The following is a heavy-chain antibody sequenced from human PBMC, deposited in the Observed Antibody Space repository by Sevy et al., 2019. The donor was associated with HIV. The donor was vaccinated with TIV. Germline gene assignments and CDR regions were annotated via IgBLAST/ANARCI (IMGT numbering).Heavy chain of an antibody. Sequence: GESLKISCAASGFTFSDYYMSWIRQAPGKGLEWVSYISSSGSTIYYADSVKGRFTISRDNAKNSLYLQMNSLRAEDTAVYYCARDDRGWEXRDYYYGXDVWGQGTTVTVSS. CDR3: ARDDRGWEXRDYYYGXDV. D-gene: IGHD1-26*01. CDR1: GFTFSDYY. CDR2: ISSSGSTI. J-gene: IGHJ6*02. V-gene: IGHV3-11*01.